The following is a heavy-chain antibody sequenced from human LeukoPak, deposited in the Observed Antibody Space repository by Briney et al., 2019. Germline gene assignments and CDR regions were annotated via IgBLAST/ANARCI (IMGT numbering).Heavy chain of an antibody. CDR3: ATGGVGATSPLFIDY. CDR2: ISSSNSNV. Sequence: GGSLRLSCAASGFTFSSYSMNWVRQAPGKGLEWVSFISSSNSNVYHADSVKGRFTISRDNAKTSLLLQMNSLRAEDTAVYYCATGGVGATSPLFIDYWGQGTLVTVSA. V-gene: IGHV3-21*01. J-gene: IGHJ4*02. CDR1: GFTFSSYS. D-gene: IGHD1-26*01.